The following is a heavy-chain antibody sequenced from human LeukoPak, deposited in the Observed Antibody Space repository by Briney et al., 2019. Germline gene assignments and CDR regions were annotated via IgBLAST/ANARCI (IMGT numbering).Heavy chain of an antibody. J-gene: IGHJ6*03. Sequence: SETLSFTCTVSGGSISSYYWSWIRQPPGKGLEWIGYIYASGSTNYNPSLKSRVTISVDTSKNQFSLKLSSVIAADTAVYYCARETGSRFRNYYYYYMDVWGKGTTVTVSS. CDR3: ARETGSRFRNYYYYYMDV. CDR1: GGSISSYY. D-gene: IGHD7-27*01. V-gene: IGHV4-4*09. CDR2: IYASGST.